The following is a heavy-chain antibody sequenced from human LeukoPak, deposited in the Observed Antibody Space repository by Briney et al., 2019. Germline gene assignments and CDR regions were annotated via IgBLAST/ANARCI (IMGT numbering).Heavy chain of an antibody. CDR2: FDPEDGET. D-gene: IGHD3-22*01. V-gene: IGHV1-24*01. CDR1: GYTLTELS. Sequence: ASVKVSCKVSGYTLTELSMHWVRQAPGKGLEWMGGFDPEDGETIYAQKFQGRVTMTRNTSISTAYMELSSLRSEDTAVYYCARGFTMIRIGGAFDIWGQGTMVTVSS. J-gene: IGHJ3*02. CDR3: ARGFTMIRIGGAFDI.